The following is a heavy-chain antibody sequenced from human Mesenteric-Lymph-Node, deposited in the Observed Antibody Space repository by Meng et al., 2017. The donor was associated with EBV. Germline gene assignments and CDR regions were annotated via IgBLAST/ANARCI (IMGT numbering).Heavy chain of an antibody. CDR3: SHTDYFDNTGHH. J-gene: IGHJ4*02. V-gene: IGHV1-2*06. CDR1: AYSYSGYY. D-gene: IGHD3-22*01. Sequence: QVQLVQSGAEVKTPGASVKGSCKASAYSYSGYYLHWVRQAPGQGLEWMGRINPRSGATSYAEKFQGRLAMTGDTSVSTAYMELASLRSDDTAVYFCSHTDYFDNTGHHWGQGTLVTVSS. CDR2: INPRSGAT.